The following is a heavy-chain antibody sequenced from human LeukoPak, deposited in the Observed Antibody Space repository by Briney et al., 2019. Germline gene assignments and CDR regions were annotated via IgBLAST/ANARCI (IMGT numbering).Heavy chain of an antibody. V-gene: IGHV3-30-3*01. Sequence: PGGSLRLSCAASGFTFSSYAMHWVRQAPGKGLERVAVISYDGSNKYYADSVKGRFTISRDNSKNTLYLQMNSLRAEDTAVYYCARADPYCSGGSCSSFAYWGQGTLVTVSS. CDR3: ARADPYCSGGSCSSFAY. J-gene: IGHJ4*02. CDR2: ISYDGSNK. D-gene: IGHD2-15*01. CDR1: GFTFSSYA.